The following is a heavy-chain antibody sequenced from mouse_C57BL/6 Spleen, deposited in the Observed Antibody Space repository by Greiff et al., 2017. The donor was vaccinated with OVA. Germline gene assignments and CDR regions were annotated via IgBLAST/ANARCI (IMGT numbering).Heavy chain of an antibody. CDR1: GYTFTDYY. Sequence: EVQLQQSGPELVKPGASVKISCKASGYTFTDYYMNWVKQSHGKSLEWIGDINPNNGGTSYNQKFKGKATLTVDKSSSTAYMELRSLTSEDSAVYYCARSVGFRVYFDYWGQGTTLTVSS. D-gene: IGHD1-1*02. CDR2: INPNNGGT. J-gene: IGHJ2*01. CDR3: ARSVGFRVYFDY. V-gene: IGHV1-26*01.